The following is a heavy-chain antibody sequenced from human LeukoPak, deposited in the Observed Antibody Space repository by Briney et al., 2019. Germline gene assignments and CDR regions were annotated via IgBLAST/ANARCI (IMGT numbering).Heavy chain of an antibody. CDR2: INEDGSEK. CDR3: ARHRTAAAGTPLDY. V-gene: IGHV3-7*01. CDR1: GFTFSRNW. Sequence: GGSLRLSCAASGFTFSRNWMSWVRQAPGKGLEWVANINEDGSEKYYVDSVKGRFTISRDNAENSLYRQMNSLRPEDTAVYYCARHRTAAAGTPLDYWGQGTLVTVSS. D-gene: IGHD6-13*01. J-gene: IGHJ4*02.